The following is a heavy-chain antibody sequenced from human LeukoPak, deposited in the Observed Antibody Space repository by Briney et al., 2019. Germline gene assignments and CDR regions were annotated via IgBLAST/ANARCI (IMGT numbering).Heavy chain of an antibody. V-gene: IGHV1-2*02. CDR3: AVSYSGGSIFDY. J-gene: IGHJ4*02. CDR2: INPNSGST. CDR1: GYTFTGYY. Sequence: ASVKVSCKASGYTFTGYYIHWVRQAPGQGLEWMGWINPNSGSTSYAQKSQGRVTMTRDTSISIAYMELTSLRPDDTAIYYCAVSYSGGSIFDYWGQGTLVTVSS. D-gene: IGHD6-19*01.